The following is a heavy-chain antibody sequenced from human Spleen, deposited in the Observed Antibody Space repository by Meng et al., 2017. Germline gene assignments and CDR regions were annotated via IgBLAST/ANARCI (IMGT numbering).Heavy chain of an antibody. Sequence: QVQLVQSGAEVMKPGDSVKVSCKASGDTFTYYHIHWGRQAPGQGLEWMGWINTNNGKRNYALKLQGRVTMTIDTSTTTAYMELRNLRSDDTAIYYCARGDYGDYLVYDYWGQGTLVTVSS. CDR1: GDTFTYYH. CDR3: ARGDYGDYLVYDY. V-gene: IGHV1-18*04. J-gene: IGHJ4*02. D-gene: IGHD4-17*01. CDR2: INTNNGKR.